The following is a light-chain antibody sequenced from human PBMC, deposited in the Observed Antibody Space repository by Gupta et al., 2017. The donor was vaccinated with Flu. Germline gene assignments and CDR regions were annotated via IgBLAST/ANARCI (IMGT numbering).Light chain of an antibody. CDR3: QYYSSWPLMYT. J-gene: IGKJ2*01. CDR1: QSVSNN. CDR2: GAS. V-gene: IGKV3-15*01. Sequence: EIVMTQSPATLSVSPGERATLSCRASQSVSNNLAWYQQKPGQAPRLLIYGASTRATGIPARFSGSGSGTEFTLTISSLKSEDFAVYYCQYYSSWPLMYTFGQGTKLEIK.